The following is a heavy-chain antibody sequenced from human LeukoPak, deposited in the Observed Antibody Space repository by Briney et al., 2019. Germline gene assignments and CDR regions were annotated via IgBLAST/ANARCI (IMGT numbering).Heavy chain of an antibody. V-gene: IGHV1-18*01. CDR1: GYTFTSYG. CDR3: ARGLRPWSIPLTWGMDV. CDR2: ISAYNGNT. J-gene: IGHJ6*02. D-gene: IGHD2-21*01. Sequence: VSVKVSCKASGYTFTSYGISWVRQAPGQGLEWMGWISAYNGNTNYAQKLQGRVTMTTDTSTSTAYMELRSLRSDDTAVYYCARGLRPWSIPLTWGMDVWGQGTTVTVSS.